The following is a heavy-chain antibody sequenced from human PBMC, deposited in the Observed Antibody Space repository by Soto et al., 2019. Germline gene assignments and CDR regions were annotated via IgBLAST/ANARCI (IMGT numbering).Heavy chain of an antibody. V-gene: IGHV4-59*01. CDR3: ARDRTARGEALFDY. Sequence: PSETLSLTCTVSGGSISSYYWSWIRQPPGKGLEWIGYIYYSGSTNYNPSLKSRVTISVDTSKNQFSLKLSSVTAADTAVYYCARDRTARGEALFDYWGQGTLVTVYS. CDR2: IYYSGST. CDR1: GGSISSYY. D-gene: IGHD3-10*01. J-gene: IGHJ4*02.